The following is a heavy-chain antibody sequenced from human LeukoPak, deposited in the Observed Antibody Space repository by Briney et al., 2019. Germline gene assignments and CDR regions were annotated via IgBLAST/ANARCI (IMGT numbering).Heavy chain of an antibody. Sequence: ASETLSLTCTVSGGSISSYYWSWLRQPPGKGLEWIGYIYYSGSTNYNPSLKSRVTISVDTSKNQFSLKLSSVTAADTAVYYCARDTYCSGGSCYNDAFDIWGQGTMVTVSS. CDR3: ARDTYCSGGSCYNDAFDI. CDR2: IYYSGST. V-gene: IGHV4-59*01. J-gene: IGHJ3*02. D-gene: IGHD2-15*01. CDR1: GGSISSYY.